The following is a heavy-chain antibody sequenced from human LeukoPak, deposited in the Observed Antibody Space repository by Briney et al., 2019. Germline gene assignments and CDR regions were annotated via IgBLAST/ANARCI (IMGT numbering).Heavy chain of an antibody. CDR3: ATTPVVTQGGYFDY. J-gene: IGHJ4*02. V-gene: IGHV1-2*02. CDR2: INPNSGGT. Sequence: ASVKVSCKASGYTFTGYYMHWVRQAPGQGLEWMGWINPNSGGTNYAQKFQGRVTMTRDTSISTAYMELSRLRSDDTAVYYCATTPVVTQGGYFDYWGQGTLVTVSS. CDR1: GYTFTGYY. D-gene: IGHD4-23*01.